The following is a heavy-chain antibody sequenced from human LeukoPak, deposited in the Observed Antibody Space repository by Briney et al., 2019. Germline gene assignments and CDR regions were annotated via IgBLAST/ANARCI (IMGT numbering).Heavy chain of an antibody. CDR1: GYTFTSYY. D-gene: IGHD4-17*01. CDR2: INPSGGST. V-gene: IGHV1-46*01. J-gene: IGHJ4*02. Sequence: ASVKVSCKASGYTFTSYYMHWVRQAPGQGLEWMGIINPSGGSTSYAQKFQGRVTMTRDTSTSTVYMELSSLRSEDTAVYYCAREPPEVDAVTPFFDYWGQGTLVTVPS. CDR3: AREPPEVDAVTPFFDY.